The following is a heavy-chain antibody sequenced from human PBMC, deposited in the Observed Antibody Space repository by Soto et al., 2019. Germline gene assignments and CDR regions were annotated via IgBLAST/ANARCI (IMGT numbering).Heavy chain of an antibody. J-gene: IGHJ4*02. V-gene: IGHV1-18*01. Sequence: APMKGSCKASGYTLSRYCINWVRQAPGQGLEWMGWISAYNGNTNYAQKLQGRVTMTTDTSTSTAYMELRSLRSDDTAVYYCARDAPPEDYWGQGTLVTVSS. CDR3: ARDAPPEDY. CDR1: GYTLSRYC. CDR2: ISAYNGNT.